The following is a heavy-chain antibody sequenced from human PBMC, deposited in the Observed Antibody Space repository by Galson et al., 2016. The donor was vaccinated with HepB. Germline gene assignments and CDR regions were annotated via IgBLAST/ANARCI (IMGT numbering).Heavy chain of an antibody. CDR3: AKNNLPLSGPHVAAAGRGNYYYGMDV. J-gene: IGHJ6*04. D-gene: IGHD6-25*01. Sequence: SLRLSCAGSGFTFSSFALHWVRQAPGKGLNWVSVISYDGKNKYYTDSVEGRFTIYRDNSSGTVDLQMNSLRPDDTAVYFCAKNNLPLSGPHVAAAGRGNYYYGMDVWGKGTTVTVSS. CDR2: ISYDGKNK. CDR1: GFTFSSFA. V-gene: IGHV3-30*18.